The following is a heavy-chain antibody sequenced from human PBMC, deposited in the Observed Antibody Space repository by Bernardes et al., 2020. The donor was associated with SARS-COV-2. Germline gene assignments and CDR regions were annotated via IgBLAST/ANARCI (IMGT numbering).Heavy chain of an antibody. J-gene: IGHJ4*02. CDR1: GGSISSSGYY. Sequence: SETLSLTCTVSGGSISSSGYYWGWIRQSPGKGLEWIGEITHSGSLNHNPSLKSRVTISVDMSKNQFSLRMTSLTAADTAVYYCARQRRHLVVVVASYGANCFDSWGQGTLVTVSS. CDR3: ARQRRHLVVVVASYGANCFDS. D-gene: IGHD2-15*01. CDR2: ITHSGSL. V-gene: IGHV4-39*01.